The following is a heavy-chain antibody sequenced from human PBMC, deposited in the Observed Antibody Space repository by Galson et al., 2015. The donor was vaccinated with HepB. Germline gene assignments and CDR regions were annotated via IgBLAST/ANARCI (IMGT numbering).Heavy chain of an antibody. CDR3: AKVAGRLVKGYFDY. Sequence: SLRLSCAASGFIFSSFGMHWVRHAPGKGLEWVAVIWYDGSDKYYADSVKGRFTISRDNSRNTLYLQMNSLRVEDTAVYYCAKVAGRLVKGYFDYWGQGTLVTVSS. J-gene: IGHJ4*02. CDR2: IWYDGSDK. CDR1: GFIFSSFG. D-gene: IGHD6-19*01. V-gene: IGHV3-33*06.